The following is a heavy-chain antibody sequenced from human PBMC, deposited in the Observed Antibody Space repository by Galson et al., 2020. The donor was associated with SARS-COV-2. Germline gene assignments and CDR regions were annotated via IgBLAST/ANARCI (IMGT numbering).Heavy chain of an antibody. V-gene: IGHV1-18*01. J-gene: IGHJ6*02. CDR2: ISGYNGNT. CDR3: GRGGTVTGGMEV. CDR1: GYTFTTYG. D-gene: IGHD4-17*01. Sequence: ASVKVSCTASGYTFTTYGIVWVRQAPGHGLEWMGWISGYNGNTNYAQKLQGRVTMTTDTSTNTGYMELRSLRSDDTAVYYCGRGGTVTGGMEVWGQGTTVTVSS.